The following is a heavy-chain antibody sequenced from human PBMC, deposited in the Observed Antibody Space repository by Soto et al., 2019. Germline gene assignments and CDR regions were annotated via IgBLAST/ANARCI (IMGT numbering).Heavy chain of an antibody. CDR3: ARLRLTGYFDY. Sequence: QVQLVESGGGLVKPGGSLRLSCVASGFTFSDHYMTWIRQAPGKGLEWLSYISTSSSYTNYADSVKGRFTISRDNAMNSMYLQMNRLRAEDKAVYYCARLRLTGYFDYWGQGNLVTVSS. CDR1: GFTFSDHY. J-gene: IGHJ4*02. V-gene: IGHV3-11*05. CDR2: ISTSSSYT.